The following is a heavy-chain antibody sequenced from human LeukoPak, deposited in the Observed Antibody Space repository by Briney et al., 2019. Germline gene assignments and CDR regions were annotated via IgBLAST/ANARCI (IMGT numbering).Heavy chain of an antibody. CDR3: ARIFGGADAFDI. CDR1: GFTFSSYG. J-gene: IGHJ3*02. D-gene: IGHD3-10*01. V-gene: IGHV3-30*02. CDR2: IRYDGSNK. Sequence: GGSLRLSCAASGFTFSSYGMHWVRQAPGKGLEWVAFIRYDGSNKYYADSVKGRFTISRDNAKNSLYLQMNSLRAEDTAVYYCARIFGGADAFDIWGQGTMVTVSS.